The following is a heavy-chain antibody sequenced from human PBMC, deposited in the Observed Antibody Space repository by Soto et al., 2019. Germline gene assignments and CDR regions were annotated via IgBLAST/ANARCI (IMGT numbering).Heavy chain of an antibody. V-gene: IGHV4-34*01. CDR1: GGSFSGYS. D-gene: IGHD1-26*01. CDR3: ARGLFSETHYSGGWYFFDY. J-gene: IGHJ4*02. CDR2: INDGGSA. Sequence: QVQLQQWGAGLLKPSETLSLTCAVYGGSFSGYSWTWIRQSPGKGLEWIGQINDGGSANYHPSLKSRVTISVDTSNNEFFLELSSVTAADTAVYYCARGLFSETHYSGGWYFFDYWGQGTLVTVSS.